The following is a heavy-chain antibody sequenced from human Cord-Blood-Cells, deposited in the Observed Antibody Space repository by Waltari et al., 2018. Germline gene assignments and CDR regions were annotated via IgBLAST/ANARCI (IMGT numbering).Heavy chain of an antibody. D-gene: IGHD1-7*01. CDR3: ARNWNYDAFDI. V-gene: IGHV1-69*09. CDR1: GGTFSSSA. J-gene: IGHJ3*02. Sequence: QVQLVQSGAEVKKPGSSVKVSCKAYGGTFSSSAISWVRQAPGQGLEWMGRIIPILGIANYAQKFQGRVTITADKSTSTAYMELSSLRSEDTAVYYCARNWNYDAFDIWGQGTMVTVSS. CDR2: IIPILGIA.